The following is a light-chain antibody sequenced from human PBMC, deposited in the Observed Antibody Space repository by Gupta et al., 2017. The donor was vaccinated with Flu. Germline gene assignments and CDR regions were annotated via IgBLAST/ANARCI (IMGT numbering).Light chain of an antibody. CDR3: GAWEDRLRRWL. V-gene: IGLV1-47*02. CDR2: CNN. Sequence: QSLLTQPPPASGPPRQRVTITSSGSSSNVGSKYVYWYQQLPGTDPKLLIYCNNQRPSGVTDRGLCYKSGNKASPDIRGVGSEDEAYYYCGAWEDRLRRWLFGGGTKVTVL. J-gene: IGLJ2*01. CDR1: SSNVGSKY.